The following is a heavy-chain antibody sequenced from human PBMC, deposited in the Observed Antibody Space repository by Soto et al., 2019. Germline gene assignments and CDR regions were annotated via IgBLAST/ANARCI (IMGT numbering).Heavy chain of an antibody. CDR3: ARGRGDIVATITDY. D-gene: IGHD5-12*01. V-gene: IGHV4-34*01. Sequence: SETLSLTCAVYGGSFSGYYWSWIRQPPGKGLEWIGEINHSGSTNYNPSLKSRVTISVDTSKNQFSLKLSSVTAADTAVYYCARGRGDIVATITDYWGQGTLVTVSS. CDR2: INHSGST. CDR1: GGSFSGYY. J-gene: IGHJ4*02.